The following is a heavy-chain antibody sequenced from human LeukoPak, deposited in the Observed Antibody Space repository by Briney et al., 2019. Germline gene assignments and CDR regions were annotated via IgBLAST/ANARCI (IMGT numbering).Heavy chain of an antibody. CDR2: IYYSGST. V-gene: IGHV4-39*01. D-gene: IGHD3-22*01. CDR3: ARLAYYYDSSGPKDYYMDV. CDR1: GGSISSSSYY. J-gene: IGHJ6*03. Sequence: SETLSLTCTVSGGSISSSSYYWGWIRQPPGKGLEWIGSIYYSGSTYYNPSLKSRVTISVDTSKNQFSLKLSSVTAADTAVYYCARLAYYYDSSGPKDYYMDVWGEGTTVTVSS.